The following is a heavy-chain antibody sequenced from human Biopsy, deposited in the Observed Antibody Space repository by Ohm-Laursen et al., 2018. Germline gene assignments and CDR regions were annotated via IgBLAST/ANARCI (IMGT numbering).Heavy chain of an antibody. J-gene: IGHJ4*02. V-gene: IGHV4-59*11. CDR3: ARGSNDFGGLYFPR. CDR1: GGSFTGHY. D-gene: IGHD4-23*01. Sequence: SDTLSLTCIVPGGSFTGHYWSWIRQPPGKGLEWIGHISYTGYTSYNAPLKSRVTISVDTSRNHFSLRLSSLTAADTAVYYCARGSNDFGGLYFPRWGQGTLLTVSS. CDR2: ISYTGYT.